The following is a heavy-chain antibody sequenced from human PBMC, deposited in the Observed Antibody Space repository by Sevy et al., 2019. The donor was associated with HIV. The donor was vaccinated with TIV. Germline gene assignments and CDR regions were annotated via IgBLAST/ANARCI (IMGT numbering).Heavy chain of an antibody. CDR3: TTDHRRDGIVVVPFEY. J-gene: IGHJ4*02. V-gene: IGHV3-15*01. CDR2: IRSKAGGGTT. CDR1: GFTFSNAW. Sequence: GESLMISCAASGFTFSNAWMSWVRQSPGKGLEWVGRIRSKAGGGTTDYATIVKGKFTISRDDSRDILYLQLNSLETEDTAVYYCTTDHRRDGIVVVPFEYWGQGTLVTVSS. D-gene: IGHD2-15*01.